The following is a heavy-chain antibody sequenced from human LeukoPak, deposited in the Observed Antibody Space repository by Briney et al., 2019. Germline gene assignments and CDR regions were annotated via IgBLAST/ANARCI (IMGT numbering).Heavy chain of an antibody. CDR1: GFTFSSYS. D-gene: IGHD3-16*01. J-gene: IGHJ4*02. V-gene: IGHV3-48*04. CDR3: ARDHGGYDY. Sequence: GGSLRLSCAVSGFTFSSYSMNWVRQAPGKGLEWVSYISSGGGTTSYAGSVKGRFTISRDNARNSLYLQMNSLRAEDTAVYICARDHGGYDYWGQGTLVTVSS. CDR2: ISSGGGTT.